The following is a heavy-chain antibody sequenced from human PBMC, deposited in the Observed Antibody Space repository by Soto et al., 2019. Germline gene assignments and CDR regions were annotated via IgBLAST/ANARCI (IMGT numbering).Heavy chain of an antibody. CDR3: ARDLEYREPTPYDYYGIDV. D-gene: IGHD1-1*01. J-gene: IGHJ6*02. Sequence: SVKVSCKASGGTFSSYAISWVRQAPGQGLEWMGGIIPIFGTANYAQKFQGRVTITADESTSTAYMELGSLRSEDTAVYYCARDLEYREPTPYDYYGIDVWGQGTTVTAP. CDR2: IIPIFGTA. V-gene: IGHV1-69*13. CDR1: GGTFSSYA.